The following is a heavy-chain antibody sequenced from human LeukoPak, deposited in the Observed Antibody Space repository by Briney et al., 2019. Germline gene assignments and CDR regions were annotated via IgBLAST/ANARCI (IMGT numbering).Heavy chain of an antibody. CDR2: ISSSSSTI. V-gene: IGHV3-48*01. Sequence: GGSLRLSCAAPGFTLTTYSMNWVRQAPGKGLEWVSHISSSSSTIYYADSVKGRFTISRDNAKNSLYLQMNSLRAEDTAVYYCARGASYVTSQWFDPWGQGTQVTVSS. J-gene: IGHJ5*02. CDR3: ARGASYVTSQWFDP. CDR1: GFTLTTYS. D-gene: IGHD2-21*02.